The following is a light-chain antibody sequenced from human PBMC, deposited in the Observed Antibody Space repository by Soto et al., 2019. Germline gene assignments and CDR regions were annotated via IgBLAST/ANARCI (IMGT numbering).Light chain of an antibody. CDR2: ANS. Sequence: QSVLTQPPSVSGAPGQRVTISCTGSSSNIGTGNDAHWYQQLPGTAPKLLIFANSNRPSGVPDRFSGSKSGTSASLAITGLQAEDEADYFCQSYDNSLRGVVFGGGTKLTVL. V-gene: IGLV1-40*01. J-gene: IGLJ2*01. CDR3: QSYDNSLRGVV. CDR1: SSNIGTGND.